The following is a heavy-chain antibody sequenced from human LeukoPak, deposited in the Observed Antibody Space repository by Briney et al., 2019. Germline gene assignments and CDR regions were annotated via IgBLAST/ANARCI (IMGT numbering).Heavy chain of an antibody. Sequence: GGSLTLSCEGSGFNFRSYEMNWVRQVPGKGLEWVSYISGGGRIIYYADPAHGRFTISRDNAKKTLYLHMYSLRAEDTAVYYCARDPGNYYDSNDFDYWPQGVSVTVSS. J-gene: IGHJ4*02. CDR2: ISGGGRII. V-gene: IGHV3-48*03. D-gene: IGHD3-22*01. CDR3: ARDPGNYYDSNDFDY. CDR1: GFNFRSYE.